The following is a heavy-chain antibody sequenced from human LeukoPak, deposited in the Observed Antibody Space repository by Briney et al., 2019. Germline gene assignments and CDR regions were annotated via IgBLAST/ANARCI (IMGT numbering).Heavy chain of an antibody. CDR2: IYYSGST. CDR1: GGSISSYY. CDR3: ARGSTKITMVRGDLNYYFDY. D-gene: IGHD3-10*01. J-gene: IGHJ4*02. V-gene: IGHV4-59*01. Sequence: SETLSLTCTVSGGSISSYYWSWIQQPPGKGLEWIGYIYYSGSTNYNPSLKSRVTISVDTSKNQFSLKLSSVTAADTAVYYCARGSTKITMVRGDLNYYFDYWGQGTLVTVSS.